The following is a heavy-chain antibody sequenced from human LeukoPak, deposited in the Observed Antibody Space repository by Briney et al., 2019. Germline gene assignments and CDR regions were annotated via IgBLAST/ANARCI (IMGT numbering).Heavy chain of an antibody. D-gene: IGHD6-19*01. CDR3: VRGSNDGYGMDY. J-gene: IGHJ4*02. V-gene: IGHV3-74*01. CDR2: INSDGRIQ. CDR1: AFTVSSTW. Sequence: GRSLRLSCAPSAFTVSSTWIDCVRPRPGKGLVWVSRINSDGRIQQYAASVKGPFTISRDNTNNTLYMQMNTPRAEDTAVYDCVRGSNDGYGMDYWGQGTLVTVSA.